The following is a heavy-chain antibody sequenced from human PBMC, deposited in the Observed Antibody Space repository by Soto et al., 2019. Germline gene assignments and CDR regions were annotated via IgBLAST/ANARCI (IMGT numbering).Heavy chain of an antibody. Sequence: SETLSLTCAVSGGSIISSYWWSWVRQPPGKGLEWIGEIYHSGSTNYNPSLESRVTISVDKSKNQFSLTLSSVTAADTAVYYCARDLGSILRGVMLDRWFDPWGQGTLVTVSS. D-gene: IGHD3-10*01. J-gene: IGHJ5*02. CDR1: GGSIISSYW. CDR3: ARDLGSILRGVMLDRWFDP. CDR2: IYHSGST. V-gene: IGHV4-4*02.